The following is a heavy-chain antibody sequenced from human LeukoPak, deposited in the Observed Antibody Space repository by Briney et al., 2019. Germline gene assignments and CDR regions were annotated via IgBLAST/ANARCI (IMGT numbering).Heavy chain of an antibody. Sequence: SETLSLTCAVSGGSISSGGYSWSWIRQPPGKGLEWIGYIYHSGSTYYNPSLKSRVTISVDTSKNQFSLKLTSVTAADTAVYYCARDGGYSYGPFDCWGQGTLVTVSS. CDR2: IYHSGST. J-gene: IGHJ4*02. CDR1: GGSISSGGYS. CDR3: ARDGGYSYGPFDC. V-gene: IGHV4-30-2*01. D-gene: IGHD5-18*01.